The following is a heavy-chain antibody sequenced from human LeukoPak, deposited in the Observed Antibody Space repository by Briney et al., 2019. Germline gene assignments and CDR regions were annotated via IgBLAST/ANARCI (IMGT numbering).Heavy chain of an antibody. J-gene: IGHJ6*03. D-gene: IGHD3-10*01. V-gene: IGHV4-39*07. CDR3: ASKAQGYYGSGRPYYYMDA. CDR1: GGSISSSSYY. CDR2: IYYSGST. Sequence: SETLSLTCTVSGGSISSSSYYWGWIRQPPGKGLEWIGGIYYSGSTYYNPSLKSRVTISVDTSKNQFSLKLSSVTAADTAVYYCASKAQGYYGSGRPYYYMDAWGKGTTVTVSS.